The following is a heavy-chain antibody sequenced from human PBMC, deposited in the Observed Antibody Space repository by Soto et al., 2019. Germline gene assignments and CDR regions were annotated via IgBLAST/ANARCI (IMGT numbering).Heavy chain of an antibody. V-gene: IGHV1-24*01. CDR2: FDPEDGET. CDR1: GYTLTELS. CDR3: ATVRAMVNAFDI. J-gene: IGHJ3*02. D-gene: IGHD5-18*01. Sequence: ASVKVSCKVSGYTLTELSMHWVRQAPGKGLEWMGGFDPEDGETIYAQKFQGRVTMTEDTSTDTTYMELSSLRSEDTAVYYCATVRAMVNAFDIWGQGTMVTVSS.